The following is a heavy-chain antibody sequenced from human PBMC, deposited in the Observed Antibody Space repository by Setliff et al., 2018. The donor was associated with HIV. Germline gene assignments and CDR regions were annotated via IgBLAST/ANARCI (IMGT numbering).Heavy chain of an antibody. D-gene: IGHD4-17*01. V-gene: IGHV4-59*01. CDR3: ARVQMAYAAFDV. CDR1: GGSISTYY. Sequence: KPSETLSLTCTVSGGSISTYYWSWIRQPPGKGLEWIGSIYFTGSSDNNPSPKSRVTLSVDTSKHQFSLKLSSVTAADTAVYYCARVQMAYAAFDVWGQGTMVTVSS. J-gene: IGHJ3*01. CDR2: IYFTGSS.